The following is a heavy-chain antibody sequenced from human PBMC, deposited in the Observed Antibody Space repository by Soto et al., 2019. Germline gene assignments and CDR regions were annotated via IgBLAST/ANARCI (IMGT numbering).Heavy chain of an antibody. V-gene: IGHV4-31*03. CDR1: GGPISSGGYY. CDR2: IYYSGST. CDR3: ARDRMAFGGVTDY. Sequence: TLSLTCPVSGGPISSGGYYWSWIRQHPGKGLEWIGYIYYSGSTYYNPSLRSRVTISVDTSKNQFSLKLSSVTAADTAVYYCARDRMAFGGVTDYWGQGTLVTVSS. J-gene: IGHJ4*02. D-gene: IGHD3-16*01.